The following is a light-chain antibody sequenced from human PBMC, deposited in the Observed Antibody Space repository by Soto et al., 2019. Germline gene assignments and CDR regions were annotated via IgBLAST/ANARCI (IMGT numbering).Light chain of an antibody. CDR3: QQYNSFSWT. CDR1: QSISSW. Sequence: DIQMTQSPSTLSASVGDRVTMTCRASQSISSWLAWYQQKPGKAPKLLIYDASSLEGGVPSRFSGSGSGTEFTLTISGLQPDDFATYYCQQYNSFSWTFGQGTKVDI. J-gene: IGKJ1*01. V-gene: IGKV1-5*01. CDR2: DAS.